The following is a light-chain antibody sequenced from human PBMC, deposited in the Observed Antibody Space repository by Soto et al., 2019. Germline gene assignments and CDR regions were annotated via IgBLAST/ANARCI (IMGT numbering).Light chain of an antibody. CDR2: EVR. CDR3: SAYTARSTLV. CDR1: MRDVGAYNL. J-gene: IGLJ3*02. Sequence: QSALTQPASVSGSARQSITISCSGTMRDVGAYNLVSWYQQHPGTAPKLIIYEVRNRPSGISSRFSGSRSSNTASLTISGLQPEDEGDYYCSAYTARSTLVFGGGTKLTVL. V-gene: IGLV2-14*01.